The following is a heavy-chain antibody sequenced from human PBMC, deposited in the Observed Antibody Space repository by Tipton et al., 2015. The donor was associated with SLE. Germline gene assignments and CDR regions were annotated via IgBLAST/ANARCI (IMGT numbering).Heavy chain of an antibody. CDR1: GDSLSSSY. V-gene: IGHV4-59*01. J-gene: IGHJ4*02. Sequence: TLSLTCIVSGDSLSSSYWSWFRQPPGKGLEWIGYIFYSGRTNYNPSLKGRVTISADPSKNQFSLRLSSVTVADTAVYYCASEPEGDYWGQGTLVTVSS. CDR2: IFYSGRT. CDR3: ASEPEGDY.